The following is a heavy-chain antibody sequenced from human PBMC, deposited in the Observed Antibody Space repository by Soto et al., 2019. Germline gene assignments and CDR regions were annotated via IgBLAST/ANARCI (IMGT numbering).Heavy chain of an antibody. CDR3: ARQQTGTAYYYYYGMDV. CDR1: GYRFTSYL. J-gene: IGHJ6*02. V-gene: IGHV5-10-1*01. Sequence: PGGYPKISRKLSGYRFTSYLMSCGRQMPGKGLEWMGRIDPSDSYTNYSPSFQGHVTISADKSISTAYLQWSSLKASDTAMYYCARQQTGTAYYYYYGMDVWGQGTTVTVSS. D-gene: IGHD1-1*01. CDR2: IDPSDSYT.